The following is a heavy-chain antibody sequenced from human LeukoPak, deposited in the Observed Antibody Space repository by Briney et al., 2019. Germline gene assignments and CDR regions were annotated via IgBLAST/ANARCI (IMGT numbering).Heavy chain of an antibody. D-gene: IGHD3-3*01. CDR1: GFTFSSYE. CDR2: ISSSGSTI. V-gene: IGHV3-48*03. Sequence: PGGSLRLSCAASGFTFSSYETNWVRQAPGKGLEWVSYISSSGSTIYYADSVKGRFTISRDNAKNSLYLQMNSLRAEDTAVYYCARDYDFWSGFDYWGQGTLVTVSS. J-gene: IGHJ4*02. CDR3: ARDYDFWSGFDY.